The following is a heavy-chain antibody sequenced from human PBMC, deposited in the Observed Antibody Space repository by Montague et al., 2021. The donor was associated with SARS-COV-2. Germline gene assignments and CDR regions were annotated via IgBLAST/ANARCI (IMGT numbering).Heavy chain of an antibody. V-gene: IGHV2-5*02. CDR2: XXWDDDK. Sequence: PALVKPTQTLTLTCTFSGFSLSTSGVGVGWIRQPPGEALEWLALXXWDDDKRYSPSLKSRLTITKDTSKNQVVLTMTNMDPVDTATYYCAHSRITMVRGVINYYGMDVWGQGTTVTVSS. CDR1: GFSLSTSGVG. D-gene: IGHD3-10*01. J-gene: IGHJ6*02. CDR3: AHSRITMVRGVINYYGMDV.